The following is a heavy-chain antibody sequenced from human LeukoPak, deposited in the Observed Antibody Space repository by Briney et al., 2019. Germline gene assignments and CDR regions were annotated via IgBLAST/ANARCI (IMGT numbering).Heavy chain of an antibody. CDR3: ARGASSGSPQFDP. Sequence: ASVKVSCKASGYTFTGYYMHWVRQTPGQGLEWMGWINPNSGGTNYAQKFRGRVTMTRDTSISTAYMELSRLRSDDTAVYYCARGASSGSPQFDPWGQGTLVTVSS. CDR2: INPNSGGT. CDR1: GYTFTGYY. J-gene: IGHJ5*02. V-gene: IGHV1-2*02. D-gene: IGHD3-22*01.